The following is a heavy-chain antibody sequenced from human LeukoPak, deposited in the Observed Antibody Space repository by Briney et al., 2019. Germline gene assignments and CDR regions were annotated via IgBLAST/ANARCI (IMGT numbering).Heavy chain of an antibody. Sequence: PGGSLRLSCAASGFSFGDFFMSWARQAPGKGLEWEANINLDGSEKFRVDSVKGRFTISRDNAKSALYLQMNSLRAADTAMYFCVRGVTMIRGAVMYPFFFDYWGQGTLVTVSS. V-gene: IGHV3-7*03. CDR1: GFSFGDFF. CDR3: VRGVTMIRGAVMYPFFFDY. CDR2: INLDGSEK. J-gene: IGHJ4*02. D-gene: IGHD3-10*01.